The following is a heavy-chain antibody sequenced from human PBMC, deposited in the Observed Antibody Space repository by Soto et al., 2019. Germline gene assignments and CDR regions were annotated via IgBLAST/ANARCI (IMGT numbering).Heavy chain of an antibody. Sequence: QLQLQESGPGLVKPSETLSLTCTVSGGSISSSSYYWGWIRQPPGKGLEWIGSISYSGSTYYNPSLKSRVTMSVDTSXXQXAXXLSSVPAADTAVDYCARLHGYCISTSCYGYYGMAVWGQGTTVTVSS. D-gene: IGHD2-2*01. J-gene: IGHJ6*02. V-gene: IGHV4-39*01. CDR1: GGSISSSSYY. CDR3: ARLHGYCISTSCYGYYGMAV. CDR2: ISYSGST.